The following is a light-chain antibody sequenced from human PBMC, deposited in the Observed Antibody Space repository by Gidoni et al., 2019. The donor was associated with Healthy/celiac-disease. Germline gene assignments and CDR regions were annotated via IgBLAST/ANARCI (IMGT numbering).Light chain of an antibody. Sequence: AIRMTQSPSSLPASRGDRVTITCRASQGISSYLAWYQQKPGKAPKLLIYAASTLQSGVPSRFSGSGSGTDFTLTISCLQSEDFAAYYCQQYYSSPPTFXXXTKVEIK. CDR3: QQYYSSPPT. J-gene: IGKJ1*01. V-gene: IGKV1-8*01. CDR2: AAS. CDR1: QGISSY.